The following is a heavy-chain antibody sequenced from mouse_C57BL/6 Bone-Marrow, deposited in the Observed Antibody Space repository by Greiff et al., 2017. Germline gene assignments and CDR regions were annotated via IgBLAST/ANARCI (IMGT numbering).Heavy chain of an antibody. CDR1: GYSFTGYY. D-gene: IGHD2-10*02. V-gene: IGHV1-42*01. CDR2: INPSTGGT. CDR3: ARSIPDY. J-gene: IGHJ2*01. Sequence: VQLQQSGPELVKPGASVKISCKASGYSFTGYYMNWVKQSPEKSLEWIGEINPSTGGTTYNQKFKAKATLTVDKSSSTAYMQLKSLTSEDSAVYYCARSIPDYWGQGTTLTVSS.